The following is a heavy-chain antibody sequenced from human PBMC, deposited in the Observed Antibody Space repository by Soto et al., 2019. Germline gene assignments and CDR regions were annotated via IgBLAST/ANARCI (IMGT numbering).Heavy chain of an antibody. CDR1: GYIFTNYY. J-gene: IGHJ6*02. D-gene: IGHD6-19*01. Sequence: GASVKVSCKASGYIFTNYYLHWVRQGPGQGLERMGIINPSGGSITYAQKFQGRVTMTRDTSTSTVYMELSSLRSEDTAVYYCARGASSGWLLRGMDVWGQGTTVTVSS. V-gene: IGHV1-46*01. CDR3: ARGASSGWLLRGMDV. CDR2: INPSGGSI.